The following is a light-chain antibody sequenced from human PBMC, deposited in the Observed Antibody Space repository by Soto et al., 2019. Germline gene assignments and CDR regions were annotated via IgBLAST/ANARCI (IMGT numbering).Light chain of an antibody. V-gene: IGKV3-20*01. J-gene: IGKJ1*01. Sequence: EIVFTQSPATLSLSPGERATLSCRASQSVSSYLAWYQQKPGQAPRLLIYGASSRATGIPNRFSGSGSGTDFTLTISRLEPEDFAVYYCQQYGNSPQTFGQGTKGDIK. CDR3: QQYGNSPQT. CDR1: QSVSSY. CDR2: GAS.